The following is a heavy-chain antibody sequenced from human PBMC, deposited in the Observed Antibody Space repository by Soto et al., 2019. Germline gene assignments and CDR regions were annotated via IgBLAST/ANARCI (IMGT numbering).Heavy chain of an antibody. J-gene: IGHJ4*02. CDR1: GGTFSSYA. D-gene: IGHD2-15*01. CDR2: IIPIFGTA. V-gene: IGHV1-69*06. Sequence: QVQLGQSGAEVKKPGSSVKVSCKASGGTFSSYAISWVLQAPGQGLEWMGGIIPIFGTANYAQKFQGRVTITADKSTSPAYMELSSLRSEDTAVYYCARTPIVVVVDATEKYYCDYWGQGTLVTVSS. CDR3: ARTPIVVVVDATEKYYCDY.